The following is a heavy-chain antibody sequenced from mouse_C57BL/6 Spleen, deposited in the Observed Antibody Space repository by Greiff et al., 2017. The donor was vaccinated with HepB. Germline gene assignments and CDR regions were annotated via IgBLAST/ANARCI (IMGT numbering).Heavy chain of an antibody. D-gene: IGHD2-4*01. J-gene: IGHJ3*01. CDR2: INPNNGGT. CDR1: GYTFTDYN. Sequence: EVQLQQSGPELVKPGASVKIPCKASGYTFTDYNMDWVKQSHGKSLEWIGDINPNNGGTIYNQKFKGKATLTVDKSSSTAYMELRSLTSEDTAVYYCARGIYYDYDVWFAYWGQGTLVTDSA. CDR3: ARGIYYDYDVWFAY. V-gene: IGHV1-18*01.